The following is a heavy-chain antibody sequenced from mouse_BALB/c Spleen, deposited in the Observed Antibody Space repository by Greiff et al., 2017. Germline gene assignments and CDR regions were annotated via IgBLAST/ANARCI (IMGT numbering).Heavy chain of an antibody. J-gene: IGHJ1*01. CDR1: GYSFTGYY. Sequence: VQLQQSGPELVKPGASVKISCKASGYSFTGYYMHWVKQSHVKSLEWIGRINPYNGATSYNQNFKDKASLTVDKSSSTAYMELHSLTSEDSAVYYGARQYYYGSSSWYFDVWGAGTTVTVSS. CDR2: INPYNGAT. CDR3: ARQYYYGSSSWYFDV. D-gene: IGHD1-1*01. V-gene: IGHV1-31*01.